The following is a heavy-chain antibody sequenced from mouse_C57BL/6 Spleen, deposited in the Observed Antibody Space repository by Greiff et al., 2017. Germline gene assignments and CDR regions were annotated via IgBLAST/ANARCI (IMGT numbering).Heavy chain of an antibody. CDR2: INPYNGGT. J-gene: IGHJ1*03. Sequence: EVKLQESGPVLVKPGASVKMSCKASGYTFTDYYMNWVKQSHGKSLEWIGVINPYNGGTSYNQKFKGKATLTVDKSSSTAYKELNRLTSEDSAVYYGARRGTGTGYFDVWGTGTTVTVSS. D-gene: IGHD4-1*01. V-gene: IGHV1-19*01. CDR1: GYTFTDYY. CDR3: ARRGTGTGYFDV.